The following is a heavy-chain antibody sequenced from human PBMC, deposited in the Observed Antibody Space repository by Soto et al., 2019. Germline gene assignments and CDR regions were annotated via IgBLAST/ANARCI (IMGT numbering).Heavy chain of an antibody. CDR3: AKGLADSYGSY. V-gene: IGHV3-9*01. Sequence: EVQLVESGGGLVQPGRSLRLSCAASGFTFDDYAMHWVRQAPGKGLEWVSGISWNSGSIGYADSVKGRFTISRDNAKNSLYLQMNSLRAEDTALYYCAKGLADSYGSYWGQGTLVTVSS. D-gene: IGHD5-18*01. CDR1: GFTFDDYA. J-gene: IGHJ4*02. CDR2: ISWNSGSI.